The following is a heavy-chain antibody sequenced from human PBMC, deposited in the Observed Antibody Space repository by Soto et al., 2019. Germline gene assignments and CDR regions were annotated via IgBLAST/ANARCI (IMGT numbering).Heavy chain of an antibody. Sequence: QVQLVESGGGVVQPGRSLRVSCAASGFTFSIYAMHWVRQAPGTGLEWVAVISYDGTKTYYADSVKGRFTISRDNSKNTVYLQRNSLRDEDTALYYWARERGPLRQWLLEPSNHWCPGTLVTVSP. CDR3: ARERGPLRQWLLEPSNH. D-gene: IGHD6-19*01. CDR2: ISYDGTKT. V-gene: IGHV3-30*03. J-gene: IGHJ5*02. CDR1: GFTFSIYA.